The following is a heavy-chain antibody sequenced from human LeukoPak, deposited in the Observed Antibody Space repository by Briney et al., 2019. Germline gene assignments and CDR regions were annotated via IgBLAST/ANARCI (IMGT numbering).Heavy chain of an antibody. CDR3: ARVELGAFDI. J-gene: IGHJ3*02. CDR1: GYSISSGYY. D-gene: IGHD1-1*01. CDR2: IYHSGST. Sequence: PSETLSLTCAVSGYSISSGYYWGWIRPPPGKGLEWIGSIYHSGSTYYNPSLKSRVTISVDTSKNQFSLKLSSVTAADTAVYYCARVELGAFDIWGQGTMVTVSS. V-gene: IGHV4-38-2*01.